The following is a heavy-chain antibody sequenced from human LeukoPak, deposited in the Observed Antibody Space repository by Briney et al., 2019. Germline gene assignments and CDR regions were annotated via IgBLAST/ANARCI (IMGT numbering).Heavy chain of an antibody. J-gene: IGHJ4*02. CDR1: GFTFSSYW. CDR3: ATPMVRGVNMKHFDY. V-gene: IGHV3-74*01. Sequence: GGSLRLSCAASGFTFSSYWIHWVRQGPGKGLVWVSHINSDGSSTTYADSVKGRFTISRDNSKNTLYLQMNSLRADDTAVYYCATPMVRGVNMKHFDYWGQGTLVTVSS. CDR2: INSDGSST. D-gene: IGHD3-10*01.